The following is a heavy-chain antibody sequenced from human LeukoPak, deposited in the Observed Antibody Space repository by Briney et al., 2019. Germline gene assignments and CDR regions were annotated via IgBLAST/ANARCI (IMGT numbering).Heavy chain of an antibody. CDR1: GFTFSSSA. CDR3: AKSGYNRFDY. D-gene: IGHD5-24*01. V-gene: IGHV3-23*01. Sequence: GGSLRLSCAASGFTFSSSAMSWVRQAPGKGLEWVSSISGSGSGGSTYYADSVKGRFTISRDNSKNTLYLQMNSLVAEDTAVYYCAKSGYNRFDYWGQGTRVTVSS. J-gene: IGHJ4*02. CDR2: ISGSGSGGST.